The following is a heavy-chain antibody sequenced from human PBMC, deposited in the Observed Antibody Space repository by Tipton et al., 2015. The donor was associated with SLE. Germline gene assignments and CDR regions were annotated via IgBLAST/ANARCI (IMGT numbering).Heavy chain of an antibody. D-gene: IGHD3-3*01. CDR3: ARDFWSGNSHFFDL. Sequence: GLVKPSETLSLTCAVSGGSVSRDYWGWIRHPAGKGLEWIGRIYTSGATDHNPSLRSRVTVSRDTSKNQLSLKMTSVTAADTAVYYCARDFWSGNSHFFDLWGQGTLVTVSS. J-gene: IGHJ5*02. CDR2: IYTSGAT. CDR1: GGSVSRDY. V-gene: IGHV4-4*07.